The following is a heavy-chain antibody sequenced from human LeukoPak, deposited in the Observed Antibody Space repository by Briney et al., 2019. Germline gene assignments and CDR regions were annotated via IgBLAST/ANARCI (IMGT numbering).Heavy chain of an antibody. CDR3: ARGYCSSTSCLPIYYYGMDV. CDR2: MNPNSGNT. J-gene: IGHJ6*02. D-gene: IGHD2-2*01. V-gene: IGHV1-8*01. CDR1: GYTFTSYD. Sequence: ASVKVSCKASGYTFTSYDINWVRQATGQGLEWMGWMNPNSGNTGYAQKFQGRVTMTRNTSISTAYMELSSLRSEGTAVYYCARGYCSSTSCLPIYYYGMDVWGQGTTVTVSS.